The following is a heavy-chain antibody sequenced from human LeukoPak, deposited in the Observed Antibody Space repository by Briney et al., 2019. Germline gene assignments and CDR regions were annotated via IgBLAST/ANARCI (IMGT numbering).Heavy chain of an antibody. D-gene: IGHD2-21*01. CDR3: ARDMWYYGMDV. Sequence: SETLSLTCTVSGGSISSYYWSWIRQPPGKGLEWIGYIYYSGSTNYNPSLKSRVTISVDTSKNQFSLKLSSVTAADTAVYYCARDMWYYGMDVWGQGTTVTVSS. J-gene: IGHJ6*02. CDR2: IYYSGST. V-gene: IGHV4-59*01. CDR1: GGSISSYY.